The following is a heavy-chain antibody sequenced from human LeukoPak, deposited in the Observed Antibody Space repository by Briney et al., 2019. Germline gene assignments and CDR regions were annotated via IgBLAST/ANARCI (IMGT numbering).Heavy chain of an antibody. J-gene: IGHJ4*02. CDR1: GFTFSSYW. CDR2: IKQDGSEI. D-gene: IGHD1-26*01. CDR3: ARPSLNTGSYFDY. Sequence: GGSLRLSCPASGFTFSSYWMSWVRQAPGKGLEGVANIKQDGSEIYYVDSVRGRFTISRDNAKNSLYLRMNSLRAEDTAVYYCARPSLNTGSYFDYWGQGILVSVSS. V-gene: IGHV3-7*01.